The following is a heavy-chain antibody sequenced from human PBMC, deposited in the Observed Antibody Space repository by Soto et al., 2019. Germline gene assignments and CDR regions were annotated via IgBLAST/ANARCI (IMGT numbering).Heavy chain of an antibody. Sequence: EVQLLESGGGLVQPGGSLRLSCAASGFTFSSYAMSWVRQAPGKGLEWVSAISGSGGSTYYADSVKGRFTISRDNSKNTLDLQMNSLRAEDTAVYYCARDSSSSGYYYYYGMDVWGQGTTVTVSS. CDR2: ISGSGGST. V-gene: IGHV3-23*01. D-gene: IGHD6-6*01. CDR3: ARDSSSSGYYYYYGMDV. J-gene: IGHJ6*02. CDR1: GFTFSSYA.